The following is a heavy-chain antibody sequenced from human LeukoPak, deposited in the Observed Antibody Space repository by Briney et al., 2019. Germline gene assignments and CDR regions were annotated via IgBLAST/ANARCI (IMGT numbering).Heavy chain of an antibody. CDR1: GFTFSSYA. CDR3: ARDGRLNYDFWSGTDYFDY. Sequence: GGSLRLSCAASGFTFSSYAVSWVRQAPGKGLEWVSVISGSGGSTYYADSVKGRFTISRDNAKNSLYLQMNSLRAEDTAVYYCARDGRLNYDFWSGTDYFDYWGQGTLVTVSS. CDR2: ISGSGGST. D-gene: IGHD3-3*01. V-gene: IGHV3-23*01. J-gene: IGHJ4*02.